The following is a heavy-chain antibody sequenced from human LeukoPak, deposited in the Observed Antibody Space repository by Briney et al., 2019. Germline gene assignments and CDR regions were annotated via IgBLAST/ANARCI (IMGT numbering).Heavy chain of an antibody. J-gene: IGHJ2*01. V-gene: IGHV3-20*04. CDR2: INWAGGNT. D-gene: IGHD6-13*01. Sequence: GGSLRLSCAASGFTFEDFAMSWVRQAPGKGLERVSSINWAGGNTGYADSVKGRFTISRDNAKNTLYLQMNSLRTEDTAFYYCAKETIAATGIYWYFDLWGRGTLVTVSS. CDR1: GFTFEDFA. CDR3: AKETIAATGIYWYFDL.